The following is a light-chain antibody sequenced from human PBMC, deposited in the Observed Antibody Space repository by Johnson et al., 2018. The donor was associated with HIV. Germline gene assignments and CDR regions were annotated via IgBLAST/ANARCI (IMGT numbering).Light chain of an antibody. CDR1: SSNIGKNY. J-gene: IGLJ1*01. V-gene: IGLV1-51*01. CDR2: ENN. Sequence: QSVLSQPPSVSAAPGQKVTISCSGSSSNIGKNYVSWYQQLPGKAPKLLIYENNERPSGIPDRFSGSKSGTSATLGITGLQTGDEADYYCGTWDDSLNFVLGTGSKGTVL. CDR3: GTWDDSLNFV.